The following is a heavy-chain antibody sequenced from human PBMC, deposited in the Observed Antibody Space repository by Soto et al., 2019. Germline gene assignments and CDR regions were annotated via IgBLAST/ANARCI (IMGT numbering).Heavy chain of an antibody. J-gene: IGHJ4*02. V-gene: IGHV4-4*07. CDR1: GGSISSYY. Sequence: PSETLSLTCTVSGGSISSYYWSWIRQPAGKGLEWIGRIYTSGSTNYNPSLKSRVTMSVDTSKNQFSLKLSSVTAADTAVYYCARNSGWGSYRYLDYWGQGTLVTVSS. D-gene: IGHD3-16*02. CDR2: IYTSGST. CDR3: ARNSGWGSYRYLDY.